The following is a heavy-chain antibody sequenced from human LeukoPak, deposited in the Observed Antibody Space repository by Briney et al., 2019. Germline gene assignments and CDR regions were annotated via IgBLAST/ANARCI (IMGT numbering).Heavy chain of an antibody. D-gene: IGHD6-19*01. V-gene: IGHV3-21*01. J-gene: IGHJ3*02. CDR3: ARDTGLGSGWSLDAFDI. CDR2: ISSSSSYI. CDR1: GFTFDDYG. Sequence: PGGSLRLSCAASGFTFDDYGMNWVRQAPGKGLEWVSSISSSSSYIYYADSVKGRFTISRDNAKNSLYLQMNSLRAEDTAVYYCARDTGLGSGWSLDAFDIWGQGTMVTVSS.